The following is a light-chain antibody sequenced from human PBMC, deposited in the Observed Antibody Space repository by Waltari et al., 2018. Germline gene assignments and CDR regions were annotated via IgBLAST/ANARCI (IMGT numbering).Light chain of an antibody. CDR3: SSFTDTHTLL. V-gene: IGLV2-14*03. CDR1: SNDVGASNF. J-gene: IGLJ2*01. CDR2: DVT. Sequence: QSALTQPASVSGSPGQSITISCTGTSNDVGASNFVPWYQQPPGRAPQLMIYDVTERPSGISYRFSGSKSANTASLTISGLLPEDEAIYYCSSFTDTHTLLFGGGTTVTVL.